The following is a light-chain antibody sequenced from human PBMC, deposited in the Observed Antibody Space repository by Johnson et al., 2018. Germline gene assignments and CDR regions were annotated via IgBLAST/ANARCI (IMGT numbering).Light chain of an antibody. J-gene: IGLJ1*01. Sequence: QSVLTQPPSVSAAPGQKVTISCSGSSSNIGNNYVSWYQQLPGTAPKLLIYENNKRPSGIPDRFSGSKSGTSATLGITGLQTGDEADYYCGTWDSSLSAGNVFGTGTKSPVL. CDR2: ENN. CDR1: SSNIGNNY. V-gene: IGLV1-51*02. CDR3: GTWDSSLSAGNV.